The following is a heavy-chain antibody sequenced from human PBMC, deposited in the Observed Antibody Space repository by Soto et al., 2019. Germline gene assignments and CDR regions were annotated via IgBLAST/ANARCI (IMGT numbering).Heavy chain of an antibody. Sequence: SETLSLTCTVSGVSISSYYWSWIRQPPGKGLEWIGYIYYSGSTNYNPSLKSRVTLSVDTSKNQFSLKLSSVTAADTAVYYCACYDFCRGFAHWGPVTLVTVS. CDR1: GVSISSYY. V-gene: IGHV4-59*08. CDR3: ACYDFCRGFAH. D-gene: IGHD3-3*01. CDR2: IYYSGST. J-gene: IGHJ5*02.